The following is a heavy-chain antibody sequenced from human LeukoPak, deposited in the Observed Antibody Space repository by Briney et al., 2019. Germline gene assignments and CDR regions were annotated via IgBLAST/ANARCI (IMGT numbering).Heavy chain of an antibody. J-gene: IGHJ4*02. CDR1: GFTFNTYS. Sequence: PGGSLRLSCAASGFTFNTYSMNWVRQAPGKGLEWVSSISVNSDYIYYADSMKGRFTVSRDNAKNTLYLQMNSLRAEDTAVYYCARRGYGYGGNGEVYWGQGTLVTVSS. CDR3: ARRGYGYGGNGEVY. V-gene: IGHV3-21*01. D-gene: IGHD4-23*01. CDR2: ISVNSDYI.